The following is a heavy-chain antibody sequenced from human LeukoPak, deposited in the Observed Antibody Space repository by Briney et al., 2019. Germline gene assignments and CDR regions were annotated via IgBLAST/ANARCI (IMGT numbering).Heavy chain of an antibody. CDR2: ISAYNGNT. CDR3: ARTYYYYDSSGPLDY. D-gene: IGHD3-22*01. CDR1: GYTFTSYG. Sequence: GASVKVSCKASGYTFTSYGISWVRQAPGQGLEWMGWISAYNGNTNHAQKLQGRVTMTTDTSTSTAYMELRSLRSDDTAVYYCARTYYYYDSSGPLDYWGQGTLVTVSS. J-gene: IGHJ4*02. V-gene: IGHV1-18*01.